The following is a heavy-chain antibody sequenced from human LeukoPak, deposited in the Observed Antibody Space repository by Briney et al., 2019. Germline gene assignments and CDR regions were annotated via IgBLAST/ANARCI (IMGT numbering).Heavy chain of an antibody. CDR2: ISGSGGST. J-gene: IGHJ5*02. V-gene: IGHV3-23*01. Sequence: GGSLRLSCAASGFTFSSYAMSWVRQAPGKGLEWVSAISGSGGSTYYADSVKGRFTISRDNSKNTLYLQMNSLRAEDTAVYYCAKGKDSSGWCVSFNWFDPWGQGTLVTVSS. D-gene: IGHD6-19*01. CDR1: GFTFSSYA. CDR3: AKGKDSSGWCVSFNWFDP.